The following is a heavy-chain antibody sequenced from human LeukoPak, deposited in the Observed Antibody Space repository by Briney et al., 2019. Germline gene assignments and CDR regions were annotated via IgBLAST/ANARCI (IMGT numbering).Heavy chain of an antibody. V-gene: IGHV3-48*03. Sequence: GGSLGLSCAASGFTFSSYEMNWVRQAPGKGLEWVSYISSSGSTIYYADSVKGRFTISRDNAKNSLYLQMNSLRAEDTAVYYCARDRGYDFWSGYYTHYYYYGMDVWGQGTTVTVSS. CDR2: ISSSGSTI. CDR1: GFTFSSYE. CDR3: ARDRGYDFWSGYYTHYYYYGMDV. D-gene: IGHD3-3*01. J-gene: IGHJ6*02.